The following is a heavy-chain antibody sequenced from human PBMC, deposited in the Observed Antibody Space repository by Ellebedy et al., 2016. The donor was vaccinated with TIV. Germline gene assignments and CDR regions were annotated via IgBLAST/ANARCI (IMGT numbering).Heavy chain of an antibody. V-gene: IGHV3-33*01. CDR1: EFTFSTYP. CDR3: ARELGGSSGSDFDY. J-gene: IGHJ4*02. CDR2: IWYDGTAK. Sequence: PGGSLRLSCAASEFTFSTYPMHWVRQAPGKGLEWVAVIWYDGTAKFYAESVKGRFTIFRDNSQNTLYLEMNSLRADDTALYYCARELGGSSGSDFDYWGQGTLVTVSS. D-gene: IGHD3-22*01.